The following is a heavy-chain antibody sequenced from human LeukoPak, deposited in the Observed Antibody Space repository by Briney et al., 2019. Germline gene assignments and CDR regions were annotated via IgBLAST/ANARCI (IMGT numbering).Heavy chain of an antibody. CDR2: IYPGDSDT. D-gene: IGHD3-9*01. J-gene: IGHJ4*02. V-gene: IGHV5-51*01. CDR3: ARLGCENDGAPHYDILTGYYTFDY. Sequence: PGESLKISCKGSGYSFTSYWIGWVRQMPGKGLEWMGIIYPGDSDTRYSPSFQGQVTISADKSISTAYLQWSSLKASDTAMYYCARLGCENDGAPHYDILTGYYTFDYWGQGTLVTVSS. CDR1: GYSFTSYW.